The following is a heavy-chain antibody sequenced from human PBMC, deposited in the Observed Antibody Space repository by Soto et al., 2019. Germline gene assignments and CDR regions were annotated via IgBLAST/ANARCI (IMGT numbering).Heavy chain of an antibody. CDR1: GFTFSNYG. Sequence: GGSLRLSCAACGFTFSNYGMHWFRQAPGKGLEWVAAISKDGSTKYYADSVKGGFAIFRDNSKNKLYLQMKSLSAEDRGEDYSVKDRFEYSRTWSYYASWGQGPL. V-gene: IGHV3-30*18. CDR2: ISKDGSTK. J-gene: IGHJ4*02. CDR3: VKDRFEYSRTWSYYAS. D-gene: IGHD6-13*01.